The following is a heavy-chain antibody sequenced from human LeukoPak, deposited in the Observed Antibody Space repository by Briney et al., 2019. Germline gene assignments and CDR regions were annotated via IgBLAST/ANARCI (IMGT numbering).Heavy chain of an antibody. CDR1: GFTVSSNY. CDR3: ATWPGGWYGEDS. D-gene: IGHD6-19*01. Sequence: GGSLRLSCEASGFTVSSNYMSWVRQAPGKGLEWVSVIYGGGSTYYADSVKGRFTISRDTSKNTLYLQMNSLRAEDTAVYYCATWPGGWYGEDSWGQGTLVTVSS. CDR2: IYGGGST. J-gene: IGHJ4*02. V-gene: IGHV3-53*01.